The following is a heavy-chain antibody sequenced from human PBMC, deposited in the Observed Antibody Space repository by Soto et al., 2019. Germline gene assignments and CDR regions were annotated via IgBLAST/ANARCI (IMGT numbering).Heavy chain of an antibody. CDR1: GFTFSSYA. CDR3: AKDVLRHYDWLGDFYGMDV. CDR2: IGDSGSST. D-gene: IGHD3-9*01. V-gene: IGHV3-23*01. Sequence: GGSLRLSCAASGFTFSSYAMSWVRQAPGKGLEWVSAIGDSGSSTYYADSVKGRFTISRDNSKNTLYLQMNSLRVEDTAVYYCAKDVLRHYDWLGDFYGMDVWGQGTTVTVSS. J-gene: IGHJ6*02.